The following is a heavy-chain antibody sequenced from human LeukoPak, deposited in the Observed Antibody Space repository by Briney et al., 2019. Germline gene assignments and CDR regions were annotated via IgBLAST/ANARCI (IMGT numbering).Heavy chain of an antibody. CDR1: GFTFNIYA. V-gene: IGHV3-23*01. CDR2: IRSSGDYT. CDR3: AKDNSRALYYYGSGSLFH. D-gene: IGHD3-10*01. Sequence: PGGSLRLSCAASGFTFNIYAMSWVRQAPGKGLEWVSSIRSSGDYTYYEDSVKGRFTISRDNSKNTLYLQMNSLRAEDTAVYYCAKDNSRALYYYGSGSLFHWGQGTLVTVSS. J-gene: IGHJ4*02.